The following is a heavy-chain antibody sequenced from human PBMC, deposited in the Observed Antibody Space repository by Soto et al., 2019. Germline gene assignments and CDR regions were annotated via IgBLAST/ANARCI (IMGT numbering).Heavy chain of an antibody. CDR3: AGPGYSSQEC. V-gene: IGHV3-23*01. J-gene: IGHJ1*01. CDR2: INGNGDDT. Sequence: EVQLLESGGGLVQPGGSLRLSCAASGFPFSTFALSWVRQAPGKGLEWVSAINGNGDDTDYVGAVKGRFTISRDNSKNALWLQMNSLRAEDTDVYYCAGPGYSSQECWGQGTLVTVSS. CDR1: GFPFSTFA. D-gene: IGHD5-18*01.